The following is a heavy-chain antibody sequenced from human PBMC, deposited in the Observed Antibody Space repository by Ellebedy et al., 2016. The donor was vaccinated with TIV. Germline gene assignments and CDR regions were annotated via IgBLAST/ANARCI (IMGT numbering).Heavy chain of an antibody. D-gene: IGHD5-18*01. CDR1: GFTFSSSA. CDR3: ARQIGYTHVMTPYES. V-gene: IGHV1-58*02. CDR2: IVVGSGNT. J-gene: IGHJ5*01. Sequence: ASVKVSCKASGFTFSSSAMQWVRQARGQRLEWIGWIVVGSGNTNYAQKFQERVTITRDMSTSTAYMELSSLRSEDTAVYYCARQIGYTHVMTPYESWGQGTLVTVSS.